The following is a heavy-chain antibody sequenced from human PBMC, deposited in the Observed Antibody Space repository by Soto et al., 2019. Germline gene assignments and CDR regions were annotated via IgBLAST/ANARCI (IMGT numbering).Heavy chain of an antibody. D-gene: IGHD3-16*02. V-gene: IGHV3-7*01. J-gene: IGHJ5*02. CDR1: GFTFSSYW. CDR3: AREDYDYIWGSYRLNWFDP. CDR2: IKQDGSEK. Sequence: GGSLRLSCAASGFTFSSYWMSWVRQAPGKGLEWVANIKQDGSEKYYVDSVKGRFTISRDNAKNSLYLQMNSLRAEDTAVYYCAREDYDYIWGSYRLNWFDPWGQGTLVTVSS.